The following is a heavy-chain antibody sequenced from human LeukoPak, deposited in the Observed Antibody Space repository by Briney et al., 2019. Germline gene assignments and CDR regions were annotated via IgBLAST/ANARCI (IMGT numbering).Heavy chain of an antibody. D-gene: IGHD3-16*02. CDR3: ARGLGAHSPDYDYIWGTYRYTGGFDY. CDR2: XXXXXSX. CDR1: GGSFSGYX. V-gene: IGHV4-34*01. J-gene: IGHJ4*02. Sequence: SETLSLTCAVYGGSFSGYXXSWIRQPXXXXXXXXXXXXXXXSXXXXPSLKSRVTISVDTSKNQFSLKLSSVTAADTAVFYCARGLGAHSPDYDYIWGTYRYTGGFDYWGQGTLVTVSS.